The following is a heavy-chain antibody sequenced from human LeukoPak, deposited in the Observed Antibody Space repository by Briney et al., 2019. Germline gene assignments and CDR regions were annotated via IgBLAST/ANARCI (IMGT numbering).Heavy chain of an antibody. CDR1: GFTVSTYA. Sequence: QPGRCLRPSCAASGFTVSTYAMSWVRQAPGKWLELVAKIKVDGSEKHHASSVKAPFPISRPSAKNPRTLQLNSLRAEDTAVYYCARDRQWSITDYWGQGTLVTVSS. CDR2: IKVDGSEK. J-gene: IGHJ4*02. D-gene: IGHD2-15*01. V-gene: IGHV3-7*01. CDR3: ARDRQWSITDY.